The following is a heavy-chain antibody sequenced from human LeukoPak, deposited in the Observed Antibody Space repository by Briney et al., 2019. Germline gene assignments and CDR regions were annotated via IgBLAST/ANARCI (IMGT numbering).Heavy chain of an antibody. CDR1: GYTFTSHY. V-gene: IGHV1-46*01. CDR3: ARDLRAGPYYYDDSGYSAF. Sequence: ASVKVSCEVSGYTFTSHYMYWVRQGPGQGLEWMGMIDPSGGTTSYAQKFQDRVTMTRDTSTSTVYMMLSSLRSEDTAVYYCARDLRAGPYYYDDSGYSAFWGQGTLVTVSS. D-gene: IGHD3-22*01. J-gene: IGHJ4*02. CDR2: IDPSGGTT.